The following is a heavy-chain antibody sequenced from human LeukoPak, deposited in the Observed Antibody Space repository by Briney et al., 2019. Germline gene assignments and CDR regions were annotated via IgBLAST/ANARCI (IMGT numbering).Heavy chain of an antibody. V-gene: IGHV1-69*13. D-gene: IGHD3-3*01. J-gene: IGHJ6*02. CDR3: ASSPYHYDFWSGYPTDYYYYGMDV. CDR2: IIPIFGTA. Sequence: SVKVSCKASGGTFSSYAISWVRQAPGQGLEWMGGIIPIFGTANYAQKFQGRVTITADESTSTAYMELSSLRSEDTAVYYCASSPYHYDFWSGYPTDYYYYGMDVWGQGTTVTVSS. CDR1: GGTFSSYA.